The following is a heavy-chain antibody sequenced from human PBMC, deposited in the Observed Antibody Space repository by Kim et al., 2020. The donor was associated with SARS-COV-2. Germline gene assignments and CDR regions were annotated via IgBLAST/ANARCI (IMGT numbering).Heavy chain of an antibody. CDR3: AKGVTTSWVGSDY. V-gene: IGHV3-23*01. CDR1: GFTFSSYA. CDR2: ISGGGST. D-gene: IGHD2-21*02. Sequence: GGSLRLSCAASGFTFSSYAMSWVRQAPGKGLEWVSTISGGGSTFYAGKGLEWVSTISGGGSTFYADSVKGRFTISRDNSKNTLYLQMNSLSAEDTATYFCAKGVTTSWVGSDYWGQGTLVTVSS. J-gene: IGHJ4*02.